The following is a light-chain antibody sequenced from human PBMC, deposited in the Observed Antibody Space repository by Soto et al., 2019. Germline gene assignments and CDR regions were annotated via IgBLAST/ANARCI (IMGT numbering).Light chain of an antibody. CDR1: QSISSY. Sequence: DIQMTQSPSTLSASVGDRVTITCRASQSISSYLAWYQQKPGKAPKLLIYKASNLESGVPSRFSGSGSGTEFTLTISSLQPDDFATYYCQQYNTYATF. V-gene: IGKV1-5*03. CDR2: KAS. J-gene: IGKJ1*01. CDR3: QQYNTYAT.